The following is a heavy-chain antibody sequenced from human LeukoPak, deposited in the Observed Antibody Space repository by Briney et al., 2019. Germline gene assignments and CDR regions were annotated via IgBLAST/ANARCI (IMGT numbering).Heavy chain of an antibody. CDR3: AKAPVTSCRGAFCYPFDY. CDR2: ISYDGSNK. Sequence: PGGSLRLSCAASGFTFSSYGMHWVRQAPGKGLEWVAVISYDGSNKYYADSVKGRFTISRDNSKNTLYLQMNSLRAEDAAVYYCAKAPVTSCRGAFCYPFDYWGQGTLVTVSS. D-gene: IGHD2-15*01. CDR1: GFTFSSYG. J-gene: IGHJ4*02. V-gene: IGHV3-30*18.